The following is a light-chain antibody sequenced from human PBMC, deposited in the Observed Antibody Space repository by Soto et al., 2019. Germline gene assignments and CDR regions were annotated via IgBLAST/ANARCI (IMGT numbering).Light chain of an antibody. J-gene: IGKJ1*01. V-gene: IGKV2-30*01. CDR2: KVS. Sequence: DVVKTQSPLSLPVTLGQPASISCRSSQSLVYSDGNTYLNWFQQRPGQSPRRLIYKVSNRDSGVPDRFNGSGSGTDFKLKISRVEAEDVGVYYGMQGTHLPWTLGQGTKVEIK. CDR1: QSLVYSDGNTY. CDR3: MQGTHLPWT.